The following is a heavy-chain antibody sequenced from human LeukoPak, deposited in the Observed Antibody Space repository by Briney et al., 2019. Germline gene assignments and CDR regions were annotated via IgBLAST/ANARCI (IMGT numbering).Heavy chain of an antibody. CDR2: IKKDGSQK. Sequence: GGSLRLSCAASGFTFSTYWMIWFRQAPGKGLEWVANIKKDGSQKYYVGSVKGRFTISRDNAKNSLYLQMNSLRAEDTAVYYCARGRYSGYDQTEIFDYWGQGTLVTVSS. CDR1: GFTFSTYW. V-gene: IGHV3-7*01. CDR3: ARGRYSGYDQTEIFDY. D-gene: IGHD5-12*01. J-gene: IGHJ4*02.